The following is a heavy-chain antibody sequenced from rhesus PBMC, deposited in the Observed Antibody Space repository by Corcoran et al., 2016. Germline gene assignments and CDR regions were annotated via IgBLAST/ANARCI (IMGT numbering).Heavy chain of an antibody. D-gene: IGHD3-9*01. CDR2: INSESTTI. CDR1: GITFRTYW. J-gene: IGHJ3*01. CDR3: MKEDDAFDF. Sequence: EVYLVESGGGWAEPGGSLRLSCAASGITFRTYWMHWIRGAPGKGLEWISGINSESTTIYYADSVKDRFTISRENAENTVYLQMNSLRPEDTAVYYCMKEDDAFDFWGQGLRVTVSS. V-gene: IGHV3-14*01.